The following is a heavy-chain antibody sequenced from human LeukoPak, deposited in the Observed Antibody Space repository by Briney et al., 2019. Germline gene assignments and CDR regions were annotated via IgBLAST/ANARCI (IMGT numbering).Heavy chain of an antibody. CDR1: GGSFSGYY. CDR2: INHSGST. V-gene: IGHV4-34*01. D-gene: IGHD3-16*01. CDR3: ARLRFPADAFDI. J-gene: IGHJ3*02. Sequence: SETLSLTCAVYGGSFSGYYWSWIRQPPGKGLEWIGEINHSGSTNYNPSLKSRVTISVDTSKNQFSLKLSSVTAADTAVYYCARLRFPADAFDIWGQGTMVTVSS.